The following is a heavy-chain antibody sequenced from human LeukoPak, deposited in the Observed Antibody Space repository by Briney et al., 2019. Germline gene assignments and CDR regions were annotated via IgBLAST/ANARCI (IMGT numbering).Heavy chain of an antibody. Sequence: KASETLSLTCTVFGGSISSYYWSWIRQPPGKGLEWIGYIYYSGSTNYNPSLKSRVTISVDASKNQFSLKLSSVTAADTAVYYCAREGDKYANWFDTWGQGTLVTVSS. D-gene: IGHD2-21*02. CDR2: IYYSGST. CDR3: AREGDKYANWFDT. V-gene: IGHV4-59*01. J-gene: IGHJ5*02. CDR1: GGSISSYY.